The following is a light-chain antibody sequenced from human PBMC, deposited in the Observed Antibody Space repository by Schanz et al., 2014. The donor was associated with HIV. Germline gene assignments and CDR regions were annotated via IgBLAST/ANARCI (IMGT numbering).Light chain of an antibody. CDR1: QSVSSN. CDR2: GAY. CDR3: QQSENWPLT. Sequence: EIVMTQSPATLSVSPGERATLSCRASQSVSSNYLVWYQQRPGQAPRLLIYGAYTRATGVPARFSGSGSGTEFTLTISRLQSEDIAIYYCQQSENWPLTFGGGTKVAT. J-gene: IGKJ4*01. V-gene: IGKV3-15*01.